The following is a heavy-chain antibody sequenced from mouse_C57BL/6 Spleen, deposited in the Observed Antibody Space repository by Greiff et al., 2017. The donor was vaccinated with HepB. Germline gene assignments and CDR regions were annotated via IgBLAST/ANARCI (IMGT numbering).Heavy chain of an antibody. CDR2: IDPEDGDT. D-gene: IGHD2-2*01. CDR1: GFNIKDYY. Sequence: EVQLQQSGAELVRPGASVKLSCTASGFNIKDYYMHWVKQRPEQGLEWIGRIDPEDGDTEYAPKFQGKATMTADPSSNTAYLQLSSLTSEDTAVYYCTTGGYDRGFAYWGQGTLVTVSA. CDR3: TTGGYDRGFAY. V-gene: IGHV14-1*01. J-gene: IGHJ3*01.